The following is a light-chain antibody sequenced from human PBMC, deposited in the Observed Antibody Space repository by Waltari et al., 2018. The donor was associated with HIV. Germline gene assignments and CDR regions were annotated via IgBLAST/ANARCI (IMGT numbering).Light chain of an antibody. CDR3: QAWDSNTAHVL. CDR2: QDR. Sequence: SYDLTQPPSVSVSPGQTASIPCSGDKLGEKYASWYQQKAGQSPVLVFFQDRQRPSGTPDRFSVSNAGNTATLTISGTQAMDEADYYCQAWDSNTAHVLFGGGTKVTVL. V-gene: IGLV3-1*01. J-gene: IGLJ2*01. CDR1: KLGEKY.